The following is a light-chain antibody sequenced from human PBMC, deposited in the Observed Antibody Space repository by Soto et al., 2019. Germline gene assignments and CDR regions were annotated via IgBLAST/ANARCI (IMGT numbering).Light chain of an antibody. CDR2: SDN. CDR3: QTYDNNSDYV. CDR1: SSNIGAGYV. Sequence: QSVLTQPPSVSGAPGQRVTISCTGSSSNIGAGYVVHWYQQLPGAAPKLLIFSDNNRPSGVPDRFPGSKSGISASLAITGLQTEDEADYYCQTYDNNSDYVFGTGTKV. J-gene: IGLJ1*01. V-gene: IGLV1-40*01.